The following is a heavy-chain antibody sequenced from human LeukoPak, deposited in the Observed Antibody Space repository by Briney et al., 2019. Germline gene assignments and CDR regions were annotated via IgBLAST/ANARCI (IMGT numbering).Heavy chain of an antibody. D-gene: IGHD2-21*02. Sequence: ASVKVSCKTSEYTFTGHYMHWVRQAPGQGLEWMGWISPNSGGTNYAQKFQGRVTMTSDTSISTAYMELSRLRSDDTAVYYCARGKTTVYCGGDCYAFDYWGQGSLVTVSS. CDR2: ISPNSGGT. CDR1: EYTFTGHY. V-gene: IGHV1-2*02. CDR3: ARGKTTVYCGGDCYAFDY. J-gene: IGHJ4*02.